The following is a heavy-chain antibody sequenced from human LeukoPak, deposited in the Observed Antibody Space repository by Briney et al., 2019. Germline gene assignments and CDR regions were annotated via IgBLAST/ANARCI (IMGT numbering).Heavy chain of an antibody. D-gene: IGHD6-6*01. CDR3: ARWSGSVTARNYYYYMDV. V-gene: IGHV4-4*07. CDR1: GGSISSYY. J-gene: IGHJ6*03. CDR2: IYTSGTT. Sequence: SETLSLTCTVSGGSISSYYWTWIRQPAGSGLEWIGRIYTSGTTDYNPSLRTRVTISVDASRNQFSLNLSSVTAADTAVYYCARWSGSVTARNYYYYMDVWGEGTTVTVSS.